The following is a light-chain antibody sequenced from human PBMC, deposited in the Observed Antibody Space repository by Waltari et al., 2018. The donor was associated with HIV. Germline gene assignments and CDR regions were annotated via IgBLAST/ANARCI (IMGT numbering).Light chain of an antibody. J-gene: IGKJ4*01. CDR1: QGIASG. V-gene: IGKV1-12*01. Sequence: DIQLTQSPSSVSASLGARVTMTCRASQGIASGLAWYQQKPGKAPKVLIYAASSLQSGVPSRFSGSGSGTDFNFTISSLQVEDLATYYCQQSTGFPLTFGGGTKVEI. CDR3: QQSTGFPLT. CDR2: AAS.